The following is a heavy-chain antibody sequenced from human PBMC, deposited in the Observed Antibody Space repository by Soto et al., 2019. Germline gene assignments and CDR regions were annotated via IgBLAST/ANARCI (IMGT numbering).Heavy chain of an antibody. CDR3: AKGGQQLEDY. V-gene: IGHV3-30*18. Sequence: QVQLVESGGGVVQPGRSLRLSCAASGFTFSSYGMHWVRQAPGKGLEWVAVISYDGSNKYYADSVKGRFTISRDNSKNTLYVQMNSLRAEDTAVYYCAKGGQQLEDYWGQGTLVTVSS. CDR1: GFTFSSYG. CDR2: ISYDGSNK. J-gene: IGHJ4*02. D-gene: IGHD6-13*01.